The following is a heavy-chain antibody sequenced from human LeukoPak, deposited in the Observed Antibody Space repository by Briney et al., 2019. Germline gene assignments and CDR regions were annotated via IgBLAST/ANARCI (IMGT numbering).Heavy chain of an antibody. Sequence: GGSLRLSCVVSGFTPINYAVTWVRQAPGKGLAWVSVISGAGSSSYYAPSVKGRFTISRDNAKNTIFLQMNSLSAEDKALYFCARLYSGSPRGGFDFWGRGTMVTVSS. D-gene: IGHD1-26*01. CDR3: ARLYSGSPRGGFDF. J-gene: IGHJ3*01. V-gene: IGHV3-23*01. CDR1: GFTPINYA. CDR2: ISGAGSSS.